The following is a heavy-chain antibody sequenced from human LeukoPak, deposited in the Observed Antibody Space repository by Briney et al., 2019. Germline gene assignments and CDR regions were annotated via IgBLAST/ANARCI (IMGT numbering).Heavy chain of an antibody. CDR1: GGSFSGYY. D-gene: IGHD3-10*01. Sequence: SETLSLTCAVYGGSFSGYYWSWIRQPPGKGLEWIGEINHSGSTNYNPSLKSRVTISVDTSKNQFSLKLSSVTAADTAVYYCAAGSVPEPLWYGMDVWGKGTTVTVSS. CDR3: AAGSVPEPLWYGMDV. V-gene: IGHV4-34*01. J-gene: IGHJ6*04. CDR2: INHSGST.